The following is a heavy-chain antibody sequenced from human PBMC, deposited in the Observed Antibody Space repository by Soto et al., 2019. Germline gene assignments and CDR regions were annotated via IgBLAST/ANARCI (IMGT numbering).Heavy chain of an antibody. J-gene: IGHJ4*02. V-gene: IGHV4-59*01. CDR3: AKWNEMKRSFDD. Sequence: HVQLQESGPGLVKPSETLSLTCTVSAGSITNYYWNWIRQPPEKGLEWIGFIHHTGNYMSNPSLRSRLTMSVDTTEGQISLNLRAVTAADTAVYYCAKWNEMKRSFDDWGQGILVTVSS. D-gene: IGHD1-1*01. CDR2: IHHTGNY. CDR1: AGSITNYY.